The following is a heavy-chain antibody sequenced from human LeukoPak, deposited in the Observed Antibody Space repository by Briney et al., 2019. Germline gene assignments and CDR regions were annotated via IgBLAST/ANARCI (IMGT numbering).Heavy chain of an antibody. J-gene: IGHJ3*02. CDR2: IYYSGGHM. V-gene: IGHV4-59*08. Sequence: SETLSLTCTVSGGSINNYYGSWIRQPPGKGLEWIGYIYYSGGHMNYNPSLKSRPTTSVDTSKNQISLMLTSMTAADTAVYYCPRQPAATAAFDIWAQGTMVTVSS. CDR3: PRQPAATAAFDI. CDR1: GGSINNYY. D-gene: IGHD6-13*01.